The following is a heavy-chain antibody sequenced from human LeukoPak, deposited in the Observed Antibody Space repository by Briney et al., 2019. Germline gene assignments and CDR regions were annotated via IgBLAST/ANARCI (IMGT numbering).Heavy chain of an antibody. CDR1: GFRFSGHY. CDR3: AAAKNYYYYYMDV. J-gene: IGHJ6*03. CDR2: ISYDGSNK. Sequence: GGSLRLSCAASGFRFSGHYMSWIRQAPGKGLEWVAVISYDGSNKYYADSVKGRFTISRDNSKNTLYLQMNSLRAEDTAVYYCAAAKNYYYYYMDVWGKGTTVTVSS. V-gene: IGHV3-30*01. D-gene: IGHD2-15*01.